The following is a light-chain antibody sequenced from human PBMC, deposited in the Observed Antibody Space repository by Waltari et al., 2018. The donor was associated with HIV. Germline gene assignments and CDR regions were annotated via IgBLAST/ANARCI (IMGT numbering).Light chain of an antibody. Sequence: DVVMTQSPLSLPVTLGQPASISCRSSQSLVYTDGITYLSWFQQRPGQSPRRLMYKVSNRDSGVPDRFSGSGSGTDFTLQISRVEADDVGVYYCMQGSHLYTFGQGTKLEIK. J-gene: IGKJ2*01. CDR2: KVS. V-gene: IGKV2-30*01. CDR3: MQGSHLYT. CDR1: QSLVYTDGITY.